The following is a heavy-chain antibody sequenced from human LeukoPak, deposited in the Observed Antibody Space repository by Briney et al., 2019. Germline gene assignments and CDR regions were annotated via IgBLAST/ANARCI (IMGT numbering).Heavy chain of an antibody. Sequence: SETLSLTCTVSGGSISSSSYYWGWIRQPPGKGLEWIGSIYYSGSTYYNPSLKSRVTISVDTSKNQFSLKLSSVTTADTAVYYCARDPRGHDYGDYWGQGTLVTVSS. CDR1: GGSISSSSYY. V-gene: IGHV4-39*07. D-gene: IGHD5-24*01. CDR3: ARDPRGHDYGDY. J-gene: IGHJ4*02. CDR2: IYYSGST.